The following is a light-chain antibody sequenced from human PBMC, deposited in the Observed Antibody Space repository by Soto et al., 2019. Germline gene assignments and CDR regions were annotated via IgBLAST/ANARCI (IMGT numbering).Light chain of an antibody. CDR2: AAS. J-gene: IGKJ4*01. V-gene: IGKV1-17*01. CDR3: QQTYSDIS. Sequence: DIQMTQSPSSLSAFVGDRVTITCRASQDIRSDLGWFQQKPWKAPKRLVFAASTLHDGVPSRFSGSGSGADFTLTISGLQPEDFASYHCQQTYSDISFGGGTKV. CDR1: QDIRSD.